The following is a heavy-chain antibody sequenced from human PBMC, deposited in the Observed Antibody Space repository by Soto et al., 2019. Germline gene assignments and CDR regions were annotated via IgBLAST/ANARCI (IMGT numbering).Heavy chain of an antibody. CDR1: GFTFSSYA. V-gene: IGHV3-23*01. CDR2: IGVSSDA. D-gene: IGHD3-3*01. J-gene: IGHJ6*03. Sequence: EVQLLESGGGLVQPGESLRLSCAASGFTFSSYAMSWARQAPGKGLEWVSSIGVSSDAYYADSVKGRFTISRDNSRNTLYLQMNSLRAEDTALYYCSRQASDFWSGKPQYYMDVWGKGTTVTVSS. CDR3: SRQASDFWSGKPQYYMDV.